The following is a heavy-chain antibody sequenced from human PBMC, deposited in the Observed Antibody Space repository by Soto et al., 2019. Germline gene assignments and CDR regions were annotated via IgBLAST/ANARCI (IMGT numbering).Heavy chain of an antibody. V-gene: IGHV4-4*02. CDR1: EGSISSSNW. CDR2: IYHSGST. D-gene: IGHD2-2*01. J-gene: IGHJ6*02. CDR3: ARVVGGYYYGMDV. Sequence: PSETMSLNCAVGEGSISSSNWWSWVRQPPGKGLEWIGEIYHSGSTNYNPSLKSRVTISVDKSKNQFSLKLSSVTAADTAVYYCARVVGGYYYGMDVWGQGTTVTVSS.